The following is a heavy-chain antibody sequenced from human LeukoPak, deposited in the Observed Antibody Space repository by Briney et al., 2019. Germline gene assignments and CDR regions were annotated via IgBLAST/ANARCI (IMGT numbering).Heavy chain of an antibody. V-gene: IGHV3-30*03. CDR2: ISYDGSNK. J-gene: IGHJ3*02. CDR1: GFTFSSYG. Sequence: GGSLRLSCAASGFTFSSYGMHWVRQAPGKGLEWVAVISYDGSNKYYADSVKGRFTISRDNSKNTLYLQMNSLRAEDTAVYYCARGSRATDAFDIWGQGTMVTVS. CDR3: ARGSRATDAFDI. D-gene: IGHD1-26*01.